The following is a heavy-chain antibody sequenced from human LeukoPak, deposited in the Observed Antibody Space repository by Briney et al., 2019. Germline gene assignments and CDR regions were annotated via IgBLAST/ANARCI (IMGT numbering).Heavy chain of an antibody. D-gene: IGHD3-16*01. CDR2: ISTGGST. CDR1: GLTVSRHY. V-gene: IGHV3-53*01. CDR3: ARGDYYAGGGRNWFDP. Sequence: GGSLRLSCVASGLTVSRHYMTWVRQAPGKGLEWLSVISTGGSTNYADSVKGRFTISRDNSKNILYLQMNSLRAEDTAVYYCARGDYYAGGGRNWFDPWSQGTLVTVSS. J-gene: IGHJ5*02.